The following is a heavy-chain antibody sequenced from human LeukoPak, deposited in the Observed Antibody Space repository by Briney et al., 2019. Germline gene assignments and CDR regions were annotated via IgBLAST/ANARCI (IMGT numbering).Heavy chain of an antibody. CDR2: MNPNSGNT. V-gene: IGHV1-8*01. D-gene: IGHD3-10*01. CDR1: GYTFTSYD. J-gene: IGHJ4*02. Sequence: ASVKVSCKASGYTFTSYDINWVRQATGQGLEWMGWMNPNSGNTGYAQKFQGRVTMTRNTSISTAYMELSSLRSEGTAVYYCARGSTMVRGAPGYWGQGTLVTVSS. CDR3: ARGSTMVRGAPGY.